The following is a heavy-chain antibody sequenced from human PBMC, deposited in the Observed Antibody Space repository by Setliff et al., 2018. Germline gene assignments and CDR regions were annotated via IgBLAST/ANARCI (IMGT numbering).Heavy chain of an antibody. D-gene: IGHD1-26*01. CDR2: IYYTGDP. CDR3: ASRRTGPGGWFDY. CDR1: GGSLRGNAIF. Sequence: SETLSLTCTVSGGSLRGNAIFWGWIRQPPGKGLEWIGSIYYTGDPYYSPSLKSRVTISVDTSKNQFSLKLTSVTAADTAIYYCASRRTGPGGWFDYWGQGTLVTVSS. J-gene: IGHJ5*01. V-gene: IGHV4-39*01.